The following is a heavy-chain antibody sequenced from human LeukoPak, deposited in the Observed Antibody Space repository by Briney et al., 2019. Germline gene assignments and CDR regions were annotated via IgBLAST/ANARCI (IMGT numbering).Heavy chain of an antibody. CDR3: ARHRRQVGYDAFDI. J-gene: IGHJ3*02. CDR2: IYPGDSDA. Sequence: GESLKISCQGSGCTFTTYWIAWVRQLPGKGLEWMGIIYPGDSDARYSPSFQGQVTISADKSISTAYLQWSSLKASDTAMYYCARHRRQVGYDAFDIWGQGTMVTVSS. CDR1: GCTFTTYW. V-gene: IGHV5-51*01. D-gene: IGHD1-26*01.